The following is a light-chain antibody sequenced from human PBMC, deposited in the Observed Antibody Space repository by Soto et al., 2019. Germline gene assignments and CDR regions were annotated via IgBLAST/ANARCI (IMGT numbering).Light chain of an antibody. CDR2: TTS. J-gene: IGKJ2*01. Sequence: DIQMTQSPSSVSASVGDRVTITCRASQGIGNWLAWYQQKPGKAPKLLIYTTSSLQSGVPSRFSGSGSGTEFTLTISSLQPEELATYYCQQANKFPYAFGRGTRLEIK. CDR3: QQANKFPYA. CDR1: QGIGNW. V-gene: IGKV1-12*01.